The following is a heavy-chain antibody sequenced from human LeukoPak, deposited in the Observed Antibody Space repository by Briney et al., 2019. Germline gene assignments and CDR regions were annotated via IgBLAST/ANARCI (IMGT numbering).Heavy chain of an antibody. D-gene: IGHD6-13*01. J-gene: IGHJ4*02. V-gene: IGHV4-59*01. CDR2: IYNSGST. Sequence: SETLSLTCTVSGGSISSYYWSWIRQPPGKGLEWIGYIYNSGSTSYNPSLKSRVTISLDTSQNQFSLKLSSLTAADTAVYYCARGVVAAAGRTFDFWGQGTLVTVSS. CDR3: ARGVVAAAGRTFDF. CDR1: GGSISSYY.